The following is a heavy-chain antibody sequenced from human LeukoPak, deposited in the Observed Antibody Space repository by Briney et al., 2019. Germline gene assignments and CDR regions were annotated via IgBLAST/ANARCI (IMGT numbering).Heavy chain of an antibody. J-gene: IGHJ6*03. CDR2: ISSSSYI. V-gene: IGHV3-21*01. CDR1: GFTFSSYS. CDR3: ARPRITIFGVVTNYYYYMDV. Sequence: PGGSLRLSCAASGFTFSSYSMNWVRQAPGKGLEWVSSISSSSYIYYADSVKGRFTISRDNAKNSLYLQMNSLRADDTAVYYCARPRITIFGVVTNYYYYMDVWGKGTTVTVS. D-gene: IGHD3-3*01.